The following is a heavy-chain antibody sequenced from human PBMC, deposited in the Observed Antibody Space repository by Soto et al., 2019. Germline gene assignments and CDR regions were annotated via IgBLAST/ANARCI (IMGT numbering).Heavy chain of an antibody. V-gene: IGHV3-23*01. J-gene: IGHJ4*02. CDR1: GFTFSSYA. D-gene: IGHD6-13*01. CDR2: ISGSGDST. Sequence: VQLLDSGGGLVQPGGSLRLSCAASGFTFSSYAMSWVRQAPGKGLEWVSGISGSGDSTYYADSVKGRFTISRDNSKNTLYLQMNSLRADDTAVYYCANTQYSSTWYPHFDYWGQGTLVTVSS. CDR3: ANTQYSSTWYPHFDY.